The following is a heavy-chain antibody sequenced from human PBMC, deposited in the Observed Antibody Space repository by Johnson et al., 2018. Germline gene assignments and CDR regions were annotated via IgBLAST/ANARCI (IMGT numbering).Heavy chain of an antibody. J-gene: IGHJ1*01. CDR2: ISYDGSNK. D-gene: IGHD5-12*01. CDR1: GFTFSSYG. CDR3: ARVRPPTRDFQH. V-gene: IGHV3-30*03. Sequence: QVQLVESGGGVVQPGRSLRLSCAASGFTFSSYGMHWVRQAPGKGLEWVAVISYDGSNKYYADSVKGRFTISRDNSKNTLYLQMNSLGAEDTAVYYWARVRPPTRDFQHWGQGTLVTVSA.